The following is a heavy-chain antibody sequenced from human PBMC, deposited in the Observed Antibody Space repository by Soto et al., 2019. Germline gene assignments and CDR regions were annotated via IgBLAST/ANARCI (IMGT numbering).Heavy chain of an antibody. CDR1: GGSISSYY. D-gene: IGHD3-3*01. Sequence: SETLSLTCTVSGGSISSYYLSWIRQPPGKGLEWIGYIYYSGSTNYNPSLKSRVTISVDTSKNQFSLKLSSVTAADTAVYYCARDSRFNDFWSGYRGYSWFDPWGQGTLVTVSS. V-gene: IGHV4-59*01. J-gene: IGHJ5*02. CDR3: ARDSRFNDFWSGYRGYSWFDP. CDR2: IYYSGST.